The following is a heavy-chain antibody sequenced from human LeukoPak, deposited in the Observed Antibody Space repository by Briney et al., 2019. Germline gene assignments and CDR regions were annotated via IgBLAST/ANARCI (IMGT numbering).Heavy chain of an antibody. CDR3: GNCGSYCYIAVY. CDR2: ITPISGTT. D-gene: IGHD2-21*02. CDR1: GGTFSKYA. V-gene: IGHV1-69*06. Sequence: GASVKVSCKASGGTFSKYAINWVRQAPGQALEWMGRITPISGTTNYAQKFQGRLTITADKSTITAYMELSSLRSEDTAVFYCGNCGSYCYIAVYWGQGTLVTVSS. J-gene: IGHJ4*02.